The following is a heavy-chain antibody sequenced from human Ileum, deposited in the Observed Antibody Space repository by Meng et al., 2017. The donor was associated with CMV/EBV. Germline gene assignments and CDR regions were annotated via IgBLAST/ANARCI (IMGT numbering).Heavy chain of an antibody. CDR1: GFTFSSYS. Sequence: GESLKISCAASGFTFSSYSMNWVRQAPGKGLEWVSSISSSSSYIYYADSVKGRFTISRDNAKNSLYLQMNSLRAEDMAVYYCAREDCSSTSCYLGYYYYGMDVWGQGTTVTVSS. V-gene: IGHV3-21*01. J-gene: IGHJ6*02. CDR3: AREDCSSTSCYLGYYYYGMDV. CDR2: ISSSSSYI. D-gene: IGHD2-2*01.